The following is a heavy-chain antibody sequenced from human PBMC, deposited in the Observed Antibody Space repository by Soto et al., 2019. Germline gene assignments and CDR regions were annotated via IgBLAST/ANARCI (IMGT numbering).Heavy chain of an antibody. CDR2: MYYSGST. CDR3: ARNVGNSPPGS. V-gene: IGHV4-39*01. CDR1: GASISSSNYH. Sequence: SETLSLTCAVSGASISSSNYHWGWIRQPPGKGLEWIGSMYYSGSTYYNPSLKSRVTISVDTSKNQFSLKLTSVTAADTAVYHCARNVGNSPPGSWGQGTLVTVSS. J-gene: IGHJ4*02. D-gene: IGHD1-26*01.